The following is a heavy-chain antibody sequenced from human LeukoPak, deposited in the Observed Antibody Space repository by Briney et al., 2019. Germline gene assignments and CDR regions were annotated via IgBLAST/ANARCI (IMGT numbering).Heavy chain of an antibody. J-gene: IGHJ4*02. CDR2: IYHSGST. Sequence: SETLSLTCAVSGYSISSGYYWGWIRQPPGKGLEWIGSIYHSGSTYYNPSLKSRVTISVDTSKNQFSLKLSSVTAADTAVYYCAREGGAYYDFWSGYLMIDYWGQGTLVTVSS. V-gene: IGHV4-38-2*02. CDR3: AREGGAYYDFWSGYLMIDY. CDR1: GYSISSGYY. D-gene: IGHD3-3*01.